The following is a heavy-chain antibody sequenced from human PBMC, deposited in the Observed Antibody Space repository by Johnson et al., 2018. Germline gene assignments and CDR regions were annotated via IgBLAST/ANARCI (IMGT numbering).Heavy chain of an antibody. D-gene: IGHD6-13*01. CDR2: IRSKANSYAT. Sequence: VQLVESGGGLVQXGGSLKLSCAASGFTFSGSSMSWVRQASGKGLEWIGRIRSKANSYATAYAASMKGRFTISRDDSKNTAYLQMNSLKTEDTAVYYCSSSWYQGGYFQHWGQGTLVTVSS. CDR3: SSSWYQGGYFQH. V-gene: IGHV3-73*01. J-gene: IGHJ1*01. CDR1: GFTFSGSS.